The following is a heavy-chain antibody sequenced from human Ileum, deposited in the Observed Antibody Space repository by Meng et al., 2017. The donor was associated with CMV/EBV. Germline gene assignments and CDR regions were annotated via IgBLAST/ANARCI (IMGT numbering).Heavy chain of an antibody. CDR2: TSYRSKWYN. D-gene: IGHD2-2*01. Sequence: PCNSAAWNWIRQSPSRGLEWLGRTSYRSKWYNDYTASVKSRITINPDTSKNQFSLQLNSVTPEDTAVYYCARGVVPAALGYNYFDPWGQGTLVTVSS. CDR3: ARGVVPAALGYNYFDP. V-gene: IGHV6-1*01. J-gene: IGHJ5*02. CDR1: PCNSAA.